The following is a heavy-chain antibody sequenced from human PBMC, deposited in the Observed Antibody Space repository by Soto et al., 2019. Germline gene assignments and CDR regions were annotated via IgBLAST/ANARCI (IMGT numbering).Heavy chain of an antibody. D-gene: IGHD2-15*01. CDR2: IYYSGST. V-gene: IGHV4-39*01. Sequence: SETLSLTCTVSGGSISSSSYYWGWIRQPPGKGLAWIGSIYYSGSTYYNPSLKSRVTISVDTSKNQFSLKLSSVTAADTAVYYCAREGLLYYYYYGMDVWGQGTTVTVSS. CDR1: GGSISSSSYY. J-gene: IGHJ6*02. CDR3: AREGLLYYYYYGMDV.